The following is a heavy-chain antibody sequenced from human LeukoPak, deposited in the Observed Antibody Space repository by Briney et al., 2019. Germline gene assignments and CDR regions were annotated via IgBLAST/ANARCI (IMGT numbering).Heavy chain of an antibody. J-gene: IGHJ4*02. D-gene: IGHD5-18*01. CDR3: ARGYTCGY. CDR2: IKEDGSEI. V-gene: IGHV3-7*04. Sequence: GGSPRLSCAASGFTFSTYWMSWVRQAPGKGLEWVANIKEDGSEINYADSVRGRLTISRDNAKNSLYLQMNSLRAEDTAVYYCARGYTCGYWGQGTLVIVSS. CDR1: GFTFSTYW.